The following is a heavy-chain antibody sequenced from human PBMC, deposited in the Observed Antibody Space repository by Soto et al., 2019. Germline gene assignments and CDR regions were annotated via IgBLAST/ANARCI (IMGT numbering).Heavy chain of an antibody. CDR3: ARFQGCSGGSCYPYFDY. D-gene: IGHD2-15*01. V-gene: IGHV3-30-3*01. CDR2: ISYDGSNK. CDR1: GFTFNSYA. Sequence: QVQLVESGGGVVQPGRSLRLSCAASGFTFNSYAMHWVRQAPGKGLEWVAVISYDGSNKYYADSVKGRFTIPRDNSKNTVYLKMNSRRAEDWAVYYCARFQGCSGGSCYPYFDYWGQGTLVTVSS. J-gene: IGHJ4*02.